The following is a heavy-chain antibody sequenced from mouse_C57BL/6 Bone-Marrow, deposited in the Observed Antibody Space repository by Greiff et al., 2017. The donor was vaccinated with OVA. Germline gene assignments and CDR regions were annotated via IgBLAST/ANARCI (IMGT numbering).Heavy chain of an antibody. D-gene: IGHD1-1*01. CDR3: ARDEFITTVVATRFAY. CDR2: ISDGGSYT. J-gene: IGHJ3*01. Sequence: EVKLVESGGGLVKPGGSLKLSCAASGFTFSSYAMSWVRQTPEKRLEWVATISDGGSYTYYPDNVKGRFTISRDNAKNNLYLQMSHLKSEDTAMYYCARDEFITTVVATRFAYWGQGTLVTVSA. V-gene: IGHV5-4*01. CDR1: GFTFSSYA.